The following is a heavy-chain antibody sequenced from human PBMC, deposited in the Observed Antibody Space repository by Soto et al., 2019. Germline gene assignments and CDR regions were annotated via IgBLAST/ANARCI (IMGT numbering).Heavy chain of an antibody. CDR1: GYTFTSYG. D-gene: IGHD5-12*01. V-gene: IGHV1-18*01. J-gene: IGHJ6*03. CDR3: ARTIANVDLGPYMDV. Sequence: QVQLVQSGAEVKKPGASVKVSCKASGYTFTSYGISWVRQAPGQGLEWMGWISAYNGNTNYAQKLQGRVTMTTDTSTSTAYMELRILRSYDTPVYYCARTIANVDLGPYMDVWGKGTTVTVS. CDR2: ISAYNGNT.